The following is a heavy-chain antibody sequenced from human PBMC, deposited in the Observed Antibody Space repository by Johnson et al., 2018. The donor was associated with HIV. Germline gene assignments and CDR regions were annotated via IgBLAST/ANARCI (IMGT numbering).Heavy chain of an antibody. CDR2: ISYDGSIT. CDR1: GFTFGDYG. D-gene: IGHD5-12*01. V-gene: IGHV3-30*18. Sequence: QVQLVESGGGVVQPGRSLRLSCAASGFTFGDYGMHWVRQAPGKGLEWVALISYDGSITAYADSVKDRFTISRDNSKNTLYLQMNSLRAEDTAVFYCAKIVATSDDVFDIWGQGTKVTVSS. J-gene: IGHJ3*02. CDR3: AKIVATSDDVFDI.